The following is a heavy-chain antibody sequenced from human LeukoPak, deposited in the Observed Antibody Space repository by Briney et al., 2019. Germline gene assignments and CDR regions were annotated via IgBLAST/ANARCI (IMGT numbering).Heavy chain of an antibody. D-gene: IGHD3-22*01. CDR1: GFTFSSYA. CDR3: VKDLHTHYYDSSGYSRFDY. Sequence: GGSLRLSCSASGFTFSSYAMHWVRQAPGKGLEYVSAISSNGGSTYYADSVKGRFTISGDNSKNTLYLQMSSLRAEDTAVYYCVKDLHTHYYDSSGYSRFDYWGQGTLVTVSS. J-gene: IGHJ4*02. V-gene: IGHV3-64D*09. CDR2: ISSNGGST.